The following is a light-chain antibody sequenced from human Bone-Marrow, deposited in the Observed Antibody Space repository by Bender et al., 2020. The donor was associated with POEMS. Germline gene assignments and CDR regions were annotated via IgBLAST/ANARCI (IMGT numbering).Light chain of an antibody. CDR2: EGT. CDR1: SSDIGGYIF. CDR3: CSYAGGGTLV. Sequence: QSALTQPASVSGSPGQSITISCTGTSSDIGGYIFVSWYQHHPGKAPKLIIYEGTKRPSGISTRFFGSKSATTASLTISGLQAEDEADYYCCSYAGGGTLVFGGGTKLTVL. V-gene: IGLV2-23*01. J-gene: IGLJ2*01.